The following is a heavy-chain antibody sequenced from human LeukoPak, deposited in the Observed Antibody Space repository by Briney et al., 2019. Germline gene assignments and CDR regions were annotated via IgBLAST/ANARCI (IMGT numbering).Heavy chain of an antibody. D-gene: IGHD1-26*01. V-gene: IGHV4-34*01. J-gene: IGHJ4*02. Sequence: SETLSLTCAVYGGSFSGYYWSWIRQPPGKGLEWIGEINHSGSTNYNPSLKSRVTISVDTSKNQFSLKLSSVTAADTAVYYRARARIVGARFDYWGQGTLVTVSS. CDR3: ARARIVGARFDY. CDR2: INHSGST. CDR1: GGSFSGYY.